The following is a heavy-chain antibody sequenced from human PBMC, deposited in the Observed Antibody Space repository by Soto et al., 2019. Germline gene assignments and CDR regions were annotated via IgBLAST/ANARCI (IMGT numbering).Heavy chain of an antibody. CDR1: GFTFSSYG. D-gene: IGHD3-22*01. J-gene: IGHJ4*02. CDR2: ISYDGSNK. CDR3: AKDWTDYSSGSSVDY. V-gene: IGHV3-30*18. Sequence: QVQLVESGGGVVQPGRSLRLSCAASGFTFSSYGMHWVRQAPGKGLEWVEVISYDGSNKYYADSVKGRFNISRDNSKNTLYLQMNSLRAEDTAVYYCAKDWTDYSSGSSVDYWGQGPMVTVSS.